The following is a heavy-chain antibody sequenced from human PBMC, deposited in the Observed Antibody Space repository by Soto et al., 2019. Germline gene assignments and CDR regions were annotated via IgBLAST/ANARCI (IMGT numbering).Heavy chain of an antibody. Sequence: QVQLVQSGAEEKKPGASVKVSCKASGYTFTSHAMHWVRQAPGQRLEWMGWINAGNGNTKYSQKVKGRVTITTDTSASTAYMELSSLRSEDTAVYYCARDGIAAAGTSWFDPWGQGTLVTVSS. CDR2: INAGNGNT. CDR1: GYTFTSHA. V-gene: IGHV1-3*05. J-gene: IGHJ5*02. CDR3: ARDGIAAAGTSWFDP. D-gene: IGHD6-13*01.